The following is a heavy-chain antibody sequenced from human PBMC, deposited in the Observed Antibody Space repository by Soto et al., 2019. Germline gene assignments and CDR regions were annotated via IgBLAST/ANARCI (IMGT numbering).Heavy chain of an antibody. J-gene: IGHJ1*01. CDR3: ARDTRSITGTTSSEDFQH. V-gene: IGHV1-69*01. D-gene: IGHD1-20*01. Sequence: QAQLMQSGAEVKKPGSSVKVSCKASGGTFSGYAINWVRQAPGQGLEWMGGIIPLLGITDYGQKFQGRITIAADESTGTAYMDLRGLRSEDTAVYYCARDTRSITGTTSSEDFQHWGQGTRVSVSS. CDR2: IIPLLGIT. CDR1: GGTFSGYA.